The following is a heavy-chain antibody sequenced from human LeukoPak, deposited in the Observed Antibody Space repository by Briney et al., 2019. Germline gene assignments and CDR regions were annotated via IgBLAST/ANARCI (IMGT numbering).Heavy chain of an antibody. CDR2: IRYDGSNK. Sequence: GGSLRLSCAASGFTFSSYGMHWVRQAPGKGLEWVAFIRYDGSNKYYADSVKGRFTISRDNSKNTLYLQMNSLRAEDTAVYYCAKEVTVVRGVIDNWFDPWGQGTLVTVSS. D-gene: IGHD3-10*01. CDR1: GFTFSSYG. J-gene: IGHJ5*02. V-gene: IGHV3-30*02. CDR3: AKEVTVVRGVIDNWFDP.